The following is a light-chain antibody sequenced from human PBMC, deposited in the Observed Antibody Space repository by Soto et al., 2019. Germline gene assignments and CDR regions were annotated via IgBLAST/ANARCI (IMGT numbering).Light chain of an antibody. V-gene: IGLV2-8*01. CDR1: SSDVGGYNY. Sequence: QAVLTQPPSASGSPGQSVAISCTGTSSDVGGYNYVSWYQQHPGKAPKLMIYEVNNRPSGVPDRFSGSKSGNTASLTVSGLQAEDEADYYCSSYAGRSNVFGTGTQLTVL. CDR3: SSYAGRSNV. CDR2: EVN. J-gene: IGLJ1*01.